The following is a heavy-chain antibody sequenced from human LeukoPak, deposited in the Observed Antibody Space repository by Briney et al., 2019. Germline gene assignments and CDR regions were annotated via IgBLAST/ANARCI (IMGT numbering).Heavy chain of an antibody. Sequence: ASVKVSCKASGGTFSNFAISWVRQAPGQGREWMGGIIPRLGTTNYTQKFQGRVTITADKSTSTAYMELSSLRTEDTAVYYCARFPITDYRSKWYIDWFDPWGQGTLVTVSS. CDR3: ARFPITDYRSKWYIDWFDP. CDR2: IIPRLGTT. D-gene: IGHD6-19*01. V-gene: IGHV1-69*06. J-gene: IGHJ5*02. CDR1: GGTFSNFA.